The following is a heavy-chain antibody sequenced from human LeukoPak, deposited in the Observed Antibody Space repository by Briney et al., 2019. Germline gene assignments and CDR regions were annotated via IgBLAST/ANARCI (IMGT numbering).Heavy chain of an antibody. CDR1: GGSISSGDYY. CDR2: IYYSGST. D-gene: IGHD3-10*01. Sequence: PSETLSLTCTVSGGSISSGDYYWSWIRQPPGKGLEWIGYIYYSGSTYYNPSLKSRVTISVDTSKNQFSLKLSSVTAADTAVYYCARVGGSGSYYNVFDYWGQGTLVTVSS. J-gene: IGHJ4*02. CDR3: ARVGGSGSYYNVFDY. V-gene: IGHV4-30-4*01.